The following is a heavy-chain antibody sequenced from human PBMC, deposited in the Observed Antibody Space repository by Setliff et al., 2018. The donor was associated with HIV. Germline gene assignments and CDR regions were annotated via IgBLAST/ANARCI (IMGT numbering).Heavy chain of an antibody. Sequence: SETLSLTCTVSGGSVNSSTYYWSWIRQHPGKGLEWVGYIDYSGSASYNPSLKIRITISVDTSKNQFSLRMKSVTAADTAMYYCAREGKTAMVTKYFDYWGQGTMVTVSS. J-gene: IGHJ4*02. CDR1: GGSVNSSTYY. CDR3: AREGKTAMVTKYFDY. V-gene: IGHV4-31*03. D-gene: IGHD5-18*01. CDR2: IDYSGSA.